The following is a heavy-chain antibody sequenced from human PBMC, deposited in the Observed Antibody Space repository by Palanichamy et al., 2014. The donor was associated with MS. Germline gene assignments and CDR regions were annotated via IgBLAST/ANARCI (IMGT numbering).Heavy chain of an antibody. CDR3: ARHSGSRDY. Sequence: EVQLVQSGAEVKKPGESLRISCKGSGYSFTNFHISWVRQMPGKGLEWMGMIDPSDSYTNYSPSFQGHVTISADSSISTAYLHWNSLKASDTAMYYCARHSGSRDYWGQGTLVTVSS. D-gene: IGHD3-10*01. J-gene: IGHJ4*02. CDR1: GYSFTNFH. V-gene: IGHV5-10-1*03. CDR2: IDPSDSYT.